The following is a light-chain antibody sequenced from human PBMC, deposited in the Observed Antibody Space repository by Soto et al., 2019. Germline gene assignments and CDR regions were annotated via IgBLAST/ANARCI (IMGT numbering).Light chain of an antibody. CDR2: AAS. CDR1: QDIGNH. V-gene: IGKV1-27*01. J-gene: IGKJ5*01. Sequence: DIQMIQSPSSLSAYVGARVTISCRASQDIGNHLAWYQQKPGKVPKLLIHAASTLQSRVPSRFSGSGSGTDFTLTISSLQPEDVATYFCEMYNIAPLITFGQGTRLEIK. CDR3: EMYNIAPLIT.